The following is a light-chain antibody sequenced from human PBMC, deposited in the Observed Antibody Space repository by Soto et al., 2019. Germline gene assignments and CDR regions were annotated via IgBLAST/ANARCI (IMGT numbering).Light chain of an antibody. J-gene: IGKJ4*01. CDR3: HQYYSYPRS. Sequence: EIVLTQSPGTLSLSPGERATLSCRASQSVSSSYLAWYQQKPGQAPRLLIYGASSRATGIPDRFSGSGSGTDFTLTISCLQSEDFATYYCHQYYSYPRSFGGGTKVDI. CDR1: QSVSSSY. CDR2: GAS. V-gene: IGKV3-20*01.